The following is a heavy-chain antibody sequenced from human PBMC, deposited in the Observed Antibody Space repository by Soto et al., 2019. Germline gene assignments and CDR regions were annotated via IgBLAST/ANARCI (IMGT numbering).Heavy chain of an antibody. CDR2: ISGSGGST. CDR3: AKGIVHYYDSSGYFAY. D-gene: IGHD3-22*01. CDR1: VFTFSSYA. V-gene: IGHV3-23*01. J-gene: IGHJ4*02. Sequence: PVGSLRLSCASSVFTFSSYAMSWVRHSPGKWLEWVSAISGSGGSTYYADSVKGRFTISRDNSKNTLYLQMNSLRAEDTAVYYCAKGIVHYYDSSGYFAYWGPRTLGNVPS.